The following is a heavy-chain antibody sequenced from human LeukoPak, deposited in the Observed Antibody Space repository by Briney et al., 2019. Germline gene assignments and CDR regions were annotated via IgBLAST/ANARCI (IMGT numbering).Heavy chain of an antibody. CDR3: ARGGYCTTALCYAMNAFDI. V-gene: IGHV3-48*03. J-gene: IGHJ3*02. CDR1: GFNFHSHE. Sequence: GGSLRLSCAASGFNFHSHEMNWVRRAPGKGLEFISYISPSGTTMYYADSVKGRFTISRDNAKNSLYLQMNSLRAEDTAVYYCARGGYCTTALCYAMNAFDIWGQGTMVTVSS. CDR2: ISPSGTTM. D-gene: IGHD2-2*03.